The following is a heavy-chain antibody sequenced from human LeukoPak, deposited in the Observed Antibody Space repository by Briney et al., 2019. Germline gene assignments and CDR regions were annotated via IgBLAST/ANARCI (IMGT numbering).Heavy chain of an antibody. Sequence: SETLSLTCAVYGGSFSGYYWSWIRQPPGKGLEWIGYIYYRGSTNSNPSLKSRVTISVDTSKNQFSLKLTSVTAADTAVYYCTRVADEYFQHWGQGTLVTVSS. J-gene: IGHJ1*01. CDR1: GGSFSGYY. CDR2: IYYRGST. V-gene: IGHV4-59*01. D-gene: IGHD6-19*01. CDR3: TRVADEYFQH.